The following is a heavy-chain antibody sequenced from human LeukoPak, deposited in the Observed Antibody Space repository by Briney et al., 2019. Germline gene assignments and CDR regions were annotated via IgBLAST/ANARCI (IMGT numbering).Heavy chain of an antibody. J-gene: IGHJ4*02. V-gene: IGHV1-18*01. D-gene: IGHD3-10*01. CDR2: ISAYNGNT. CDR1: GYTFTSYG. Sequence: GASVQVSCQGSGYTFTSYGIRWVRQAPGQGLEGMGWISAYNGNTNYAQKLQGRVTMTTDTSTSTAYMELRSLRSDDTAVYYCAGDLFDPVYYYGSGSSRKFDYWGQGTLVTVSS. CDR3: AGDLFDPVYYYGSGSSRKFDY.